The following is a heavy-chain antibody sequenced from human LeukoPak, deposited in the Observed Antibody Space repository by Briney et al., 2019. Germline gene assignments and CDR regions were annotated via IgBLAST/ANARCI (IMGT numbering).Heavy chain of an antibody. CDR1: GDSISTYY. V-gene: IGHV4-59*01. D-gene: IGHD2-2*01. Sequence: PSETLSLTCTVSGDSISTYYWSWIRRPPGKGLQWIGDMYYSGGTNYNPSLKSRLTISVDTSKNQFSLQLRSVTAADTAVYYCARDQRRVPAAPMDVWGKGTTVTVSS. CDR2: MYYSGGT. J-gene: IGHJ6*03. CDR3: ARDQRRVPAAPMDV.